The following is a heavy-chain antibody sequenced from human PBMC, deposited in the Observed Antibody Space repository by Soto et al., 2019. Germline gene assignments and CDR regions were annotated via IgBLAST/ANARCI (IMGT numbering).Heavy chain of an antibody. D-gene: IGHD2-21*01. CDR2: MHYSGST. V-gene: IGHV4-4*02. CDR1: GGSINSNDW. Sequence: SETLSLTCAVSGGSINSNDWWTWVRQPPGKGLEWIGEMHYSGSTNYNPSLKSRVTISVDRSKIQFSLKLSSVTAADTAVYYCARGNVVAIDYWGQGTLVTVSS. CDR3: ARGNVVAIDY. J-gene: IGHJ4*02.